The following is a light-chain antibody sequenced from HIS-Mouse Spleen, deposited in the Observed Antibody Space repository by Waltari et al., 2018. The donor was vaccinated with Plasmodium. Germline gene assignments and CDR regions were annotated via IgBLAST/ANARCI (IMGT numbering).Light chain of an antibody. J-gene: IGLJ2*01. CDR1: KLGDSY. Sequence: SYELTQPPSVSVSPGQPASITCPGDKLGDSYACWYQQKPGQSPVLVIYQDTKRPSGIPERFSGSNSGNTAALTISGTQAMDEADYYGQAWDSSTVVFGGGTKLTVL. CDR3: QAWDSSTVV. CDR2: QDT. V-gene: IGLV3-1*01.